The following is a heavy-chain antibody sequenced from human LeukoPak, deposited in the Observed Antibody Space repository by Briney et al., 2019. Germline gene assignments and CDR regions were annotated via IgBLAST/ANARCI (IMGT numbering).Heavy chain of an antibody. V-gene: IGHV3-53*01. J-gene: IGHJ4*02. CDR1: GFTVSSNY. Sequence: GGSLRLSCAASGFTVSSNYMSWVRQAPGKGLEWVSIIYSGGSTFYADSVKGRFTISRDNSKNTLYLQMNSLRAEDTAVYYCASPYYYASGSFDVWGQGTLVTVSS. CDR2: IYSGGST. CDR3: ASPYYYASGSFDV. D-gene: IGHD3-10*01.